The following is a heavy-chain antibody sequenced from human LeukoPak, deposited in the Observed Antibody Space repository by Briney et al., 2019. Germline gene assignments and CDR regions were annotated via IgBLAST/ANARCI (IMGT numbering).Heavy chain of an antibody. CDR1: GFTFINAW. V-gene: IGHV3-23*01. Sequence: GGSLRLSCAASGFTFINAWMAWVRQAPGKGLEWVSAISGSGGSTYYADSVKGRFTISRDNSKNTLYLQMNSLRAEDTAVYYCAKSQGYGYYDAFDIWGQGTMVTVSS. D-gene: IGHD5-18*01. CDR3: AKSQGYGYYDAFDI. J-gene: IGHJ3*02. CDR2: ISGSGGST.